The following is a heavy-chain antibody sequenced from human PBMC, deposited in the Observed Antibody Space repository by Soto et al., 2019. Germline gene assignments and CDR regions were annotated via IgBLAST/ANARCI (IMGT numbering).Heavy chain of an antibody. CDR1: GYTFTGYY. V-gene: IGHV1-2*04. D-gene: IGHD2-2*01. CDR3: ARGEGRVVPSAYYYYGMDV. Sequence: QVQLVQSGAEVKKPGASVKVSCKASGYTFTGYYMHRVRQAPGQGLEWMGWINPNSGGTNYAQKFQGWVTMTRDTSISTAYMELSRLRSDDTAVYYCARGEGRVVPSAYYYYGMDVWGQGTTVTVSS. CDR2: INPNSGGT. J-gene: IGHJ6*02.